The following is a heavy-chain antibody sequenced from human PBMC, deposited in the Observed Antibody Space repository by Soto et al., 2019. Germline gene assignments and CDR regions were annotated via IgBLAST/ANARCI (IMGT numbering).Heavy chain of an antibody. Sequence: SETLSLTCTVSGGSIRSGGYYWSWVRQNPRRGLEWIGNIYYSGNTYYNPSLKSRLTISVDTSKNQFSLNLSSVTAADTAVYYCARDRLMATAGTARHYFGLDVWGRGATVTVSS. CDR2: IYYSGNT. J-gene: IGHJ6*02. V-gene: IGHV4-31*03. D-gene: IGHD5-18*01. CDR1: GGSIRSGGYY. CDR3: ARDRLMATAGTARHYFGLDV.